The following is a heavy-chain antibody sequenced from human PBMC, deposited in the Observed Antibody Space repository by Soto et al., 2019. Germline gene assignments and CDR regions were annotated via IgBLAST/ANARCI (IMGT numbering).Heavy chain of an antibody. CDR3: ARGGNGDNVGYWYFDL. D-gene: IGHD4-17*01. CDR1: GYTFTTYY. V-gene: IGHV1-46*01. J-gene: IGHJ2*01. Sequence: QVQLVQSGAEVKKPGASVEVSCKASGYTFTTYYIHCVRHAPGQGLEWMGAINPGGVSTKYAQKFQDRVTMTSDRSASTVYMDLSSLRSEDTAVYFCARGGNGDNVGYWYFDLWGRGTLVTVSP. CDR2: INPGGVST.